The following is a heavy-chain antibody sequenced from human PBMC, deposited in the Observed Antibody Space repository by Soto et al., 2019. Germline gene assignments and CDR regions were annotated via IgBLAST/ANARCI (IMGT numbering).Heavy chain of an antibody. J-gene: IGHJ4*02. V-gene: IGHV1-18*01. CDR2: INTNNGNT. CDR1: GYTFTNYG. CDR3: ARGSSHVDFEY. D-gene: IGHD6-13*01. Sequence: QVHLVQSGGEVKKPGASVKVSCKAPGYTFTNYGVSWVRQAPGQGLEWMGWINTNNGNTNYAQRLQGRVTVTTATSARRAYMELRGLAYDDTAVYYCARGSSHVDFEYRGQGSLVTVSS.